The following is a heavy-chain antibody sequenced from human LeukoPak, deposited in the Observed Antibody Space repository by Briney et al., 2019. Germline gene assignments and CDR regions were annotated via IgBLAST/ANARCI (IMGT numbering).Heavy chain of an antibody. V-gene: IGHV1-69*13. CDR3: ARSGFSGYDFGHNFDY. Sequence: SVKVSCKASGRTFSSYALSWVRQAPGQGLEWIGGIIPIFGTANYAQKFQGRVTITADESTSTAYMELSSLRSEDTAVYYCARSGFSGYDFGHNFDYWGQGTLVTVSS. CDR1: GRTFSSYA. J-gene: IGHJ4*02. D-gene: IGHD5-12*01. CDR2: IIPIFGTA.